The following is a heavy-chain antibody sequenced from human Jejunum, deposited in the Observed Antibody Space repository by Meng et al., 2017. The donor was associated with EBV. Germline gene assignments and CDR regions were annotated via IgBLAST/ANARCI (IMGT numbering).Heavy chain of an antibody. V-gene: IGHV1-8*01. CDR3: ARGAQPIDL. Sequence: QGQPGPSGAEVKKPGASLNVSCKASGFTFTNYDINWVRQASGQGLEWMGWMNPSNGKTGYGQKFQGRVTMTRDASTSTAYMELSSLRSDDTAVYFCARGAQPIDLWGQGTLVTVSS. CDR2: MNPSNGKT. D-gene: IGHD3-3*01. J-gene: IGHJ5*02. CDR1: GFTFTNYD.